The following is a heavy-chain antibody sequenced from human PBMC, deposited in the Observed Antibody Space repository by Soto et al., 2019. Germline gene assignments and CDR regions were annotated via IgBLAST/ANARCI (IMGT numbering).Heavy chain of an antibody. CDR2: IYYSGST. Sequence: KTSETLSLTCTVSGGSVSSGSYYWSWIRQPPGKGLEWIGYIYYSGSTNYNPSLKSRVTISVDTSKNQFSLKLSSVTAADTAVYYCARTYSSYWFDPWGQGTLVTVS. CDR1: GGSVSSGSYY. J-gene: IGHJ5*02. D-gene: IGHD6-6*01. CDR3: ARTYSSYWFDP. V-gene: IGHV4-61*01.